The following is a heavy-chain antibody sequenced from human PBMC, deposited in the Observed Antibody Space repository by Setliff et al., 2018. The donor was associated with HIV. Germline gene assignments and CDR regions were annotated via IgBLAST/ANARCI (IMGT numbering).Heavy chain of an antibody. CDR3: ATSPAGEILGSRPFYFDC. J-gene: IGHJ4*02. CDR1: GDSINSGNYY. D-gene: IGHD3-10*01. Sequence: SQTLSLTCTVSGDSINSGNYYWSWIRQHPGKGLEWIGYIYYSGSTYYSPSLKSRVTISEDTSKNQSSLKMRSVTAADTAVYYCATSPAGEILGSRPFYFDCWGQGTLVTVSS. V-gene: IGHV4-31*03. CDR2: IYYSGST.